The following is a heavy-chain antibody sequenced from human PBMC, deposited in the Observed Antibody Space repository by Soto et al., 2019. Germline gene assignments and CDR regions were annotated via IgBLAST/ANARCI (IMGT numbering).Heavy chain of an antibody. D-gene: IGHD4-17*01. Sequence: QVQLQESGPGLVKPSETLSLTCTVSGGSVSSGSYYWSWIRQPPGKGLEWIGYIYYSVSTNYNPAHKSRVTISIDTSKNQFSLKLSAVTAADTAVYYCARDSTVLTNSKYYYDYYGMDVWGQGTTVTVSS. CDR3: ARDSTVLTNSKYYYDYYGMDV. CDR1: GGSVSSGSYY. V-gene: IGHV4-61*01. CDR2: IYYSVST. J-gene: IGHJ6*02.